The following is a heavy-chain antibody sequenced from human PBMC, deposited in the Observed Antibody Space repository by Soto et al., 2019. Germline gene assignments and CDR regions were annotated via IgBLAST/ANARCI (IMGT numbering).Heavy chain of an antibody. Sequence: GESLKISCAASGFTFSSYWMSWVRQAPGKGLEWVANIKQDGSEKYYVDSVKGRFTISRDNAKNSLYLQMNSLRAEDTAVYYCARDRVVGANYYDSSGYYDYWGQGTLVTVSS. CDR3: ARDRVVGANYYDSSGYYDY. J-gene: IGHJ4*02. D-gene: IGHD3-22*01. CDR2: IKQDGSEK. CDR1: GFTFSSYW. V-gene: IGHV3-7*03.